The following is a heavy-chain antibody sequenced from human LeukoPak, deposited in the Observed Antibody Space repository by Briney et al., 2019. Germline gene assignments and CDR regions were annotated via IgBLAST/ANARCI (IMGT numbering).Heavy chain of an antibody. D-gene: IGHD6-13*01. CDR2: INSDGSST. CDR3: TRERSWYHAFDI. Sequence: PGGSLRLSCAASGFTFSSYWMHWVRQAPGKGLVWVSRINSDGSSTSYADSVKGRFTISRDNAKNTLYLQMNSLRAEDTAVYYCTRERSWYHAFDIWGQGRMVTVSS. CDR1: GFTFSSYW. V-gene: IGHV3-74*01. J-gene: IGHJ3*02.